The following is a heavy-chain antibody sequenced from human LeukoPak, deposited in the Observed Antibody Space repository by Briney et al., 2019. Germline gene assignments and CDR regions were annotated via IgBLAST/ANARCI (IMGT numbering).Heavy chain of an antibody. CDR1: GGSISSYY. CDR3: ARDLTVAGTGDWFDP. Sequence: PSETLSLTCTVSGGSISSYYWSWIRQPPGKGLEWIGYIYSSGSTNYNPSLKSRVTIPIDTSKNQFSLKLTSVTAADTAVYYCARDLTVAGTGDWFDPWGQGTLVTVSS. CDR2: IYSSGST. V-gene: IGHV4-59*12. J-gene: IGHJ5*02. D-gene: IGHD6-19*01.